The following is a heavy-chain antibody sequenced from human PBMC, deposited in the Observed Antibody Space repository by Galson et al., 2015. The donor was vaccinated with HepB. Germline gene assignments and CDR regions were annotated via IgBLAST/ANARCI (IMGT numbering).Heavy chain of an antibody. CDR2: IKQDGSEK. CDR1: GFTFSSYW. Sequence: SLRLSCAASGFTFSSYWMSWVRQAPGKGLEWVANIKQDGSEKYYVDSVKGRFTISRDNAKNSLYLQMNSLRAEDTAVYYCARGLQKNIVATILGNYFDYWGQGTLVTVSS. J-gene: IGHJ4*02. D-gene: IGHD5-12*01. CDR3: ARGLQKNIVATILGNYFDY. V-gene: IGHV3-7*01.